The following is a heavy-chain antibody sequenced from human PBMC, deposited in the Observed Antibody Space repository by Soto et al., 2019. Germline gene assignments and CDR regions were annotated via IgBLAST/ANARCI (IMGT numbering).Heavy chain of an antibody. CDR2: IYYSGST. Sequence: SETLSLTCTVSGGAISSGDYYWSWIRQPPGKGLDWIGYIYYSGSTYYNPSLKSRVTISVDTSKNQFSLKLSSATAADTAVYYCARGSSYDSSGYYGPWGHGTLVTVSS. J-gene: IGHJ5*02. V-gene: IGHV4-30-4*01. CDR3: ARGSSYDSSGYYGP. D-gene: IGHD3-22*01. CDR1: GGAISSGDYY.